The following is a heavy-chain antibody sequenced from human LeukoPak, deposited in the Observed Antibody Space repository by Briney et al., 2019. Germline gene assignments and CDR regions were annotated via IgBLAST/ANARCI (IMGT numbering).Heavy chain of an antibody. CDR3: ARGGVVVPAAMLHYYYYMDV. V-gene: IGHV1-2*02. CDR1: GYTFTGYY. Sequence: ASVKVSCKASGYTFTGYYMHWVRQAPGQGLEWMGWINPNSGSTNYAQKFQGRVTMTRDTSISTAYMELSRLRSDDTAVYYCARGGVVVPAAMLHYYYYMDVWGKGTTVTVSS. J-gene: IGHJ6*03. CDR2: INPNSGST. D-gene: IGHD2-2*01.